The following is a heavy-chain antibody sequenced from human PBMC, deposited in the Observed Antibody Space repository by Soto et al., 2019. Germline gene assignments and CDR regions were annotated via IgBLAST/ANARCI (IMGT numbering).Heavy chain of an antibody. CDR1: GFTFNNYA. CDR3: AKQGYSYVTHAFDV. Sequence: GGSLRLSCAASGFTFNNYAMSWVRQAPGKGLEWVSTISGSGVGTYYADSVEGRFTISRDNSKNTLYLQMNSLRVEDTAVYYCAKQGYSYVTHAFDVWGQGTMVTV. J-gene: IGHJ3*01. D-gene: IGHD5-18*01. V-gene: IGHV3-23*01. CDR2: ISGSGVGT.